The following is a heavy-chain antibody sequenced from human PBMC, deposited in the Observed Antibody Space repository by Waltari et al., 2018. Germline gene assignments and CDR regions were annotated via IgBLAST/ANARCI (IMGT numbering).Heavy chain of an antibody. V-gene: IGHV3-7*01. D-gene: IGHD6-25*01. CDR1: GFMLRNYW. CDR2: IKQDGSET. CDR3: ARDSLATGYWYFDQ. J-gene: IGHJ2*01. Sequence: EVQLVESGGGLVQPGGSLKLSCPAYGFMLRNYWMSWVRQAPGKGLEWVASIKQDGSETYFVDSLKGRFTISRDNTENSMYLQMDSLRAEDTAHYYCARDSLATGYWYFDQWGRGTLVTVSS.